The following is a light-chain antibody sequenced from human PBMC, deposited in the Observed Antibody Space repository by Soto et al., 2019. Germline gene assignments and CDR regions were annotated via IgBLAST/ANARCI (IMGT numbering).Light chain of an antibody. CDR1: QSISSY. Sequence: EIVLTQSPATLSLSPGERATLSCRASQSISSYLAWYQQKPGQAPRLLIYDASNRAPGVPATFSGSGSGTDFTLTISSLEPEDFAVYYCQQRTNWPTFGPGTKVDVK. CDR2: DAS. J-gene: IGKJ3*01. CDR3: QQRTNWPT. V-gene: IGKV3-11*01.